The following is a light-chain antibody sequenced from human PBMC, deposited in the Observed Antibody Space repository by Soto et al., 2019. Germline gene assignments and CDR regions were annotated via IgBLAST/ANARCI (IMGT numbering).Light chain of an antibody. CDR2: DVS. CDR1: NSDVGGYNY. Sequence: QSALTQPASVSGSPGQSIAISCTGTNSDVGGYNYVSWYQQHPGKATKLMIYDVSNRPSGVSNRFSGSKSGNTASLTISGLQAEDEADYYCSSYTSSSTLPYVFGTGTKVTV. CDR3: SSYTSSSTLPYV. J-gene: IGLJ1*01. V-gene: IGLV2-14*01.